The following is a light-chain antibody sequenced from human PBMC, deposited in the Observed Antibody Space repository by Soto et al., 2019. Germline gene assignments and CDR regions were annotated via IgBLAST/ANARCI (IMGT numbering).Light chain of an antibody. CDR1: QSISSS. Sequence: DIQMTQSPSSLSASVGDRVTITCRASQSISSSLNWYQQKPGKPPKLLIYTASTLQSGVPSRFSGSGSGTDFTLTISSLQPEDFATYYCQQSYNTPLTFGGGTKVE. CDR2: TAS. J-gene: IGKJ4*01. CDR3: QQSYNTPLT. V-gene: IGKV1-39*01.